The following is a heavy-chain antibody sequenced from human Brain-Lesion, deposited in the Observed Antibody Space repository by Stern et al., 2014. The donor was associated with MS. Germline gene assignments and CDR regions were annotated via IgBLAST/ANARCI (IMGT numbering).Heavy chain of an antibody. J-gene: IGHJ4*02. D-gene: IGHD4-17*01. CDR1: GGPISSHSYY. CDR3: ARDYGDLEFDL. Sequence: VQLVQSGPGLVKPSQTLSLTCTVSGGPISSHSYYWSWIRQPAGKGLEWIGRIYASGNTNYNPSLKSRVSISVDTSKTQLSLRLSSGTASDTAVYYCARDYGDLEFDLWGQGTLVTVSS. V-gene: IGHV4-61*02. CDR2: IYASGNT.